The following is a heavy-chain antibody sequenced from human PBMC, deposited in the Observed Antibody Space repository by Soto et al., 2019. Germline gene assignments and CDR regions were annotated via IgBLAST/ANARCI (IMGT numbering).Heavy chain of an antibody. CDR3: GRGEYSSSSADWNYYYYMDV. Sequence: SETLSLTCTVSGGSISSYYWSWIRQPPGKGLEWIGYIYYSGSTNYNPSLKSRVTISVDTSKNQFSLKLSSVTAADTAVYYCGRGEYSSSSADWNYYYYMDVWGKGTTVTVSS. D-gene: IGHD6-6*01. V-gene: IGHV4-59*01. J-gene: IGHJ6*03. CDR1: GGSISSYY. CDR2: IYYSGST.